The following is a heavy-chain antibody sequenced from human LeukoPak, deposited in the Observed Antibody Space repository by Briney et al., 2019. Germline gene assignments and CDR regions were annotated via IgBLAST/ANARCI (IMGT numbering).Heavy chain of an antibody. V-gene: IGHV3-48*04. D-gene: IGHD3-22*01. Sequence: GGSLRLSCAASGFTFSSFSMNWVRQAPGKGLEWVSFITGSSSTIYYADSVKGRFTISRDNAKNSLYLQMNSLRAEDTAVYYCARDLSSGYYYDTSGYLDFQHWGQGTLVTVSS. CDR1: GFTFSSFS. CDR3: ARDLSSGYYYDTSGYLDFQH. CDR2: ITGSSSTI. J-gene: IGHJ1*01.